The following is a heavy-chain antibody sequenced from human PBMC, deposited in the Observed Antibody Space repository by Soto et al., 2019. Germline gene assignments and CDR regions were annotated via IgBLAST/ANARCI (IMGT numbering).Heavy chain of an antibody. J-gene: IGHJ4*02. CDR1: GFTFSGSG. CDR3: AKDGPPTDSSGHYLDL. D-gene: IGHD3-22*01. CDR2: IAFDGSNE. V-gene: IGHV3-30*18. Sequence: GGSLRLSCAASGFTFSGSGMHWVRQAPGKGLEWVAVIAFDGSNEYYADSLKGRFTISRDNSKNTLYLQINSLRPEDTAVYYCAKDGPPTDSSGHYLDLWGQGTLVTVSS.